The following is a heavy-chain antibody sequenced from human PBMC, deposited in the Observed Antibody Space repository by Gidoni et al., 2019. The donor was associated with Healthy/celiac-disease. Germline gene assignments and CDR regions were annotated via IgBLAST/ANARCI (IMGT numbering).Heavy chain of an antibody. CDR1: GFTFSSAW. CDR3: IAYCGGDCYFYYFDY. CDR2: IQSKTDGGTT. D-gene: IGHD2-21*02. V-gene: IGHV3-15*01. Sequence: VQLVESGGGLVQPGGYIRLSCAAAGFTFSSAWMSWVRHAPGKGLVWVGRIQSKTDGGTTDYAAPVKGRFTSSRDDAKNTLYLQMNSLKTEDTAVYYCIAYCGGDCYFYYFDYWGQGTLVTVSS. J-gene: IGHJ4*02.